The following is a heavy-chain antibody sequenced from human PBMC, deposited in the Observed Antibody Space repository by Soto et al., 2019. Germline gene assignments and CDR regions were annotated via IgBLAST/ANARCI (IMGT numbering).Heavy chain of an antibody. CDR1: DFTFTNPW. J-gene: IGHJ4*02. CDR3: AREYEGATPGFGS. Sequence: GRPIRLPWAASDFTFTNPWMNWVRQAPRKGLEWVGRIKSKSDGGTIEYATPVRGRLSSSRDDSDNKLYVQMNNLKIEAPAVSYCAREYEGATPGFGSWGQGPMVTV. CDR2: IKSKSDGGTI. D-gene: IGHD1-26*01. V-gene: IGHV3-15*07.